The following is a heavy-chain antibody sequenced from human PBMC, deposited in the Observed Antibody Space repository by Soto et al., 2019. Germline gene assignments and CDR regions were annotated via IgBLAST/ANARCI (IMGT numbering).Heavy chain of an antibody. V-gene: IGHV3-21*06. J-gene: IGHJ4*02. CDR3: ARESEDLTSNFDY. CDR1: GFTFTRYS. CDR2: ISSTTNYI. Sequence: PGGSLRLFCAASGFTFTRYSMNWVRQAPGKGLEWVSSISSTTNYIYYGDSMKGRFTTSRDNAKNSLYLEMNSLRAEDTAVYYCARESEDLTSNFDYWGQGTLVTVSS.